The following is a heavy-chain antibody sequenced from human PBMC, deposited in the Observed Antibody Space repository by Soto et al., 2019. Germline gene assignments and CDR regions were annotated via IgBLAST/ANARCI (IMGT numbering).Heavy chain of an antibody. V-gene: IGHV4-39*02. J-gene: IGHJ4*02. CDR2: IYYSGTS. CDR1: GGSISSNNYY. CDR3: GAVEVSARLC. D-gene: IGHD2-15*01. Sequence: SETLSLTCTVSGGSISSNNYYWGWIRQPPGKGLEWIGSIYYSGTSYYNPSLKGRLTISIDTSKNHFSLKLTSVTAADTAVYYCGAVEVSARLCWGQGTLVTVSS.